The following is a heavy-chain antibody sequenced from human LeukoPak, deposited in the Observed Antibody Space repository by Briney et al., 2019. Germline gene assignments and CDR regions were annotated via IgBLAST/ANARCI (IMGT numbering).Heavy chain of an antibody. CDR1: GFTFSSSA. J-gene: IGHJ4*02. D-gene: IGHD2-15*01. CDR2: ISASGGST. CDR3: AKGGIVVVVAATLDY. V-gene: IGHV3-23*01. Sequence: RGSLRLSCAASGFTFSSSAMSWVRQVPGKGLEWVSGISASGGSTSYADSVRGRFTISRDNSKNTLYVQMNSLRAEDTAVYYCAKGGIVVVVAATLDYWGQGTLVTVS.